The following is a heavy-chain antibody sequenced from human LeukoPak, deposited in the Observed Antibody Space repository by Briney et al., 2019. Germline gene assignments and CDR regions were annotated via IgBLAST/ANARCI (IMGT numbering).Heavy chain of an antibody. CDR3: ARTVTIDLAFDI. D-gene: IGHD4-17*01. CDR1: GGAFSGYY. CDR2: IYYSGST. V-gene: IGHV4-59*01. J-gene: IGHJ3*02. Sequence: PSETLSLTCAVYGGAFSGYYWSWIRQPPGKGLEWIGYIYYSGSTNYNPSLKSRVTIPVDTSKNQFSLKLSSVTAADTAVYYCARTVTIDLAFDIWGQGTMVTVSS.